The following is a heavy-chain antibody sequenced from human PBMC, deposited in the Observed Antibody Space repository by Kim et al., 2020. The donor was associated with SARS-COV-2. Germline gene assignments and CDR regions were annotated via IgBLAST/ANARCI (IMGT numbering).Heavy chain of an antibody. D-gene: IGHD6-6*01. CDR2: IIPILGIA. J-gene: IGHJ4*02. CDR3: ARDRGGSSSQDY. CDR1: GGTFSSYA. V-gene: IGHV1-69*04. Sequence: SVKVSCKASGGTFSSYAISWVRQAPGQGLEWMGRIIPILGIANYAQKFQGRVTITADKSTSTAYMELSSLRSEDTAVYYCARDRGGSSSQDYWGQGTLVTVSS.